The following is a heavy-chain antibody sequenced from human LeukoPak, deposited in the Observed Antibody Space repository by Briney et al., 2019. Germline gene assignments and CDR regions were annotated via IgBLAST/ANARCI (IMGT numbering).Heavy chain of an antibody. D-gene: IGHD6-13*01. CDR2: INSDGSET. CDR3: ASGGIAAAGTLYWYFDL. J-gene: IGHJ2*01. V-gene: IGHV3-74*01. CDR1: GFTFSNYW. Sequence: GGSLRLSCAASGFTFSNYWMHWVRQAPGKGLVWVSRINSDGSETNYADSVKGRFTISRDNAKNTLYLQMNSLRAEDTAVYYCASGGIAAAGTLYWYFDLWGRGTLVTVSS.